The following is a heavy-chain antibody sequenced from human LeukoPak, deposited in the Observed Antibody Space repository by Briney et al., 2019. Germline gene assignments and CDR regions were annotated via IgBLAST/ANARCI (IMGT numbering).Heavy chain of an antibody. CDR1: GGSISSGSYY. V-gene: IGHV4-61*02. J-gene: IGHJ4*02. Sequence: PSETLSLTCTVSGGSISSGSYYWSWIRQPAGKGLEWIGRIYTSGSTYYNPSLKSRVTISVDTSKNQFSLKLSSVTAADTAVYYCARAIYYYERDGMVYWGQGTLVTVSS. CDR2: IYTSGST. CDR3: ARAIYYYERDGMVY. D-gene: IGHD3-22*01.